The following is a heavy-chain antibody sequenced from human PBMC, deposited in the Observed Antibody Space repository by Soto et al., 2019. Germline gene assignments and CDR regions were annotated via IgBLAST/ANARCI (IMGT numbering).Heavy chain of an antibody. V-gene: IGHV3-21*01. CDR3: ARESEDLTSNFDY. CDR2: ISSTTNYI. Sequence: PXGSLRLSCAAAGVTFSRYSMNWVRQAPGKGLEWVSSISSTTNYIYYADSMKGRFTVSRDNAKNSVYLDMNSLSAEDAAVYYCARESEDLTSNFDYWGQGTLVTVSS. CDR1: GVTFSRYS. J-gene: IGHJ4*02.